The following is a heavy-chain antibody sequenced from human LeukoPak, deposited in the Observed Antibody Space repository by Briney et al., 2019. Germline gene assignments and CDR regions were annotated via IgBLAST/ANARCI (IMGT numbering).Heavy chain of an antibody. V-gene: IGHV4-59*01. CDR3: GGFYGCSCYYDY. CDR1: GGSISSYY. J-gene: IGHJ4*02. CDR2: IYYSGST. Sequence: PSETLSLTCTVSGGSISSYYWSWIRQPPGKGLEWIGYIYYSGSTNYNPSLKSRVTISVDTSKNQFSLKLSSVTAADTAVYYCGGFYGCSCYYDYWGQGTLVTVSS. D-gene: IGHD3-22*01.